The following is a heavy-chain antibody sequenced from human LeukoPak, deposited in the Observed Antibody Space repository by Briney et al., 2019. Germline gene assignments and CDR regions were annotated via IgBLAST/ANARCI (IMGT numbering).Heavy chain of an antibody. V-gene: IGHV3-74*01. CDR3: ARGARITMVRGVIITGHDAFDI. J-gene: IGHJ3*02. CDR1: GFTFSSYW. CDR2: ITSDGRST. D-gene: IGHD3-10*01. Sequence: GGSLRLSCAASGFTFSSYWMHWVRQAPGKGLVWVSRITSDGRSTSYADSVKGRFTISRDNAKNTLYLQMNSLRAEDTAVYYCARGARITMVRGVIITGHDAFDIWGQGTMVTVSS.